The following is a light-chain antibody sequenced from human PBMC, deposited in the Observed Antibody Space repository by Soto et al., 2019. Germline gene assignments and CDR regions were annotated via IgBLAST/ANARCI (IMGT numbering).Light chain of an antibody. J-gene: IGLJ1*01. CDR3: SSYTSSNTLYV. V-gene: IGLV2-14*01. Sequence: QSVLTQPASVSGSPGQSITISCTGTSSDVGGYNYVSWYQHHPGKPPKLMIYEVSNRPSGVSDRFSGSKSGNTASLTISGLQAEDEADYYCSSYTSSNTLYVFATGTK. CDR2: EVS. CDR1: SSDVGGYNY.